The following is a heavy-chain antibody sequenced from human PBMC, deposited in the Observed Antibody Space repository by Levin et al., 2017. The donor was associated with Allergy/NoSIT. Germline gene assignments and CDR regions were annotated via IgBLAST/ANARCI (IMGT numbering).Heavy chain of an antibody. CDR3: ARSGVHRTPSVTGFGF. J-gene: IGHJ4*02. Sequence: YWIAWVRQKPGKGLEWMGIIFAGDSDTKYSPSFQGQVTISADRTIDTAYIQWSSLKASDSAMYYCARSGVHRTPSVTGFGFWGQGTLVVVSP. D-gene: IGHD4-17*01. CDR1: YW. V-gene: IGHV5-51*01. CDR2: IFAGDSDT.